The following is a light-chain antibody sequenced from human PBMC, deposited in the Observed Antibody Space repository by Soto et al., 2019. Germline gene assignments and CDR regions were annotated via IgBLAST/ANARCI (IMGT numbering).Light chain of an antibody. J-gene: IGKJ1*01. CDR2: AAS. CDR1: QGISNY. V-gene: IGKV1-27*01. CDR3: QRYNNGRT. Sequence: DIQMTQSPSSLSASVGDRVTITCRASQGISNYFAWYQQKPGKAPKLLIYAASTLQPGVPSRFSGSGSGTDFTLNINSLQPEDIATYYCQRYNNGRTFGQGTNVDIK.